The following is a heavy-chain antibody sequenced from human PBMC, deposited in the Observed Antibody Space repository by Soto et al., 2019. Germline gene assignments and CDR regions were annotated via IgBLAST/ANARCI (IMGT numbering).Heavy chain of an antibody. CDR1: GFTFISHA. Sequence: GESLKISCAASGFTFISHAMSWVRQAPGKGLEWVSAISGSGGSTYYADSVKGRFTISRDNSKNTLYLQMNSLRAEDTAVYYCATARQLEYYDYVWGSYRDGMDVWGQGTTVTVSS. V-gene: IGHV3-23*01. D-gene: IGHD3-16*02. J-gene: IGHJ6*02. CDR2: ISGSGGST. CDR3: ATARQLEYYDYVWGSYRDGMDV.